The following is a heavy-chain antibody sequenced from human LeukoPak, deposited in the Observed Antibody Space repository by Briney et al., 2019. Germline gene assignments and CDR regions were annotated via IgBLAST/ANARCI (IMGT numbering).Heavy chain of an antibody. Sequence: GESLKISCKGSGYSFTSYWIGWVRQMPGKGLDWMVIIYPGDSDTRYSPSFQGQVTISVDKSITTAYLQWTSLKASDTAIYYCVRLGVGPAAPIDYWGQGTLVTVSS. D-gene: IGHD2-2*01. CDR1: GYSFTSYW. V-gene: IGHV5-51*01. CDR3: VRLGVGPAAPIDY. J-gene: IGHJ4*02. CDR2: IYPGDSDT.